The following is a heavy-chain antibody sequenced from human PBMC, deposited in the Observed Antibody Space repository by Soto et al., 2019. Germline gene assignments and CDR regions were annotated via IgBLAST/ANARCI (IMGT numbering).Heavy chain of an antibody. CDR2: THYSGST. V-gene: IGHV4-59*12. Sequence: SETLSLTCTVSGVSISSYYSSWIRQPRGKGLEWIGYTHYSGSTNYNPSLKSRVTISVDTSKNQFSLKLSSVTAADTAVYYCARGTTVTSSDYWGQGSLVTVSS. J-gene: IGHJ4*02. D-gene: IGHD4-17*01. CDR3: ARGTTVTSSDY. CDR1: GVSISSYY.